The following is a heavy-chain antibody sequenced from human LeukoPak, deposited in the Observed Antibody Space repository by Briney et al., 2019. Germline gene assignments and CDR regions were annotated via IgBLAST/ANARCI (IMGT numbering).Heavy chain of an antibody. CDR3: ARASGIAD. J-gene: IGHJ4*02. CDR2: INHNSGGT. Sequence: ASVKVSCKASGYTFTGYYMHWVRQAPGQGLEWMGWINHNSGGTNYAQRFQGRVTMTRDTSISTAYMELSRLRSDETAVYYCARASGIADWGQGTLVTVSS. CDR1: GYTFTGYY. D-gene: IGHD6-13*01. V-gene: IGHV1-2*02.